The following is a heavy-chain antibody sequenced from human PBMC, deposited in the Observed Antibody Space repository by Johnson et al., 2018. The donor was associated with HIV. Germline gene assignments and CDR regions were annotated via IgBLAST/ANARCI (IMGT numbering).Heavy chain of an antibody. CDR2: IRYDGRNK. CDR1: GFTFSSYG. CDR3: ARGSRYAYANDDAHLLHALDI. V-gene: IGHV3-30*02. D-gene: IGHD3-16*01. J-gene: IGHJ3*02. Sequence: QVQLVESGGGVVQPGGSLRLSCAASGFTFSSYGMHWVRQAPGKGLAWVAFIRYDGRNKYYADSVKGRFTISRDNSKNTLYLQMNSLRAEDTAVYYCARGSRYAYANDDAHLLHALDIWGQGTMVTVSS.